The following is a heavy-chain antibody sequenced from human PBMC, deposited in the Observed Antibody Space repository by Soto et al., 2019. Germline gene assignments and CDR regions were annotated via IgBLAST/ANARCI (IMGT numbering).Heavy chain of an antibody. CDR1: GGTFSSYA. D-gene: IGHD3-22*01. J-gene: IGHJ3*02. Sequence: SVKVSCKASGGTFSSYAISWVRPAPGQGLEWMGGIIPIFGPASYAHKYQGRLTLTADKPTSTAYMERSSVRSADAAVYYFARDGYCYDSSGYHAFEIWGQ. V-gene: IGHV1-69*06. CDR3: ARDGYCYDSSGYHAFEI. CDR2: IIPIFGPA.